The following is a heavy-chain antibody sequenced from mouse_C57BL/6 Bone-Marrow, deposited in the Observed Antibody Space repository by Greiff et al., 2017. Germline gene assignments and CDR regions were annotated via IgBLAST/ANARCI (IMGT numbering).Heavy chain of an antibody. CDR1: GYTFTSYW. J-gene: IGHJ1*03. V-gene: IGHV1-72*01. CDR2: IDPNSGGT. Sequence: QVQLQQPGAELVKPGASVKLSCKASGYTFTSYWMHWVKQRPGRGLEWIGRIDPNSGGTKYNEKFKSKATLPVDKPSSTAYMQLSSLTSEDSAVYYWARGTVVVNWYFDVWGTGTTVTVSS. CDR3: ARGTVVVNWYFDV. D-gene: IGHD1-1*01.